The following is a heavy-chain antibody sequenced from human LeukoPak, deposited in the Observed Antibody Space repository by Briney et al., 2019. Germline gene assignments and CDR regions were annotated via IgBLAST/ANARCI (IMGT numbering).Heavy chain of an antibody. CDR2: IYYSGST. Sequence: PSQTLSLTCTVSGGSISSGGYYWSWIRQHPGKGLEWIGYIYYSGSTYYNPSLKSRVTISVDTSKNQFSLKLSSVTAADTAVYYCARVISLIGYFDYWGQGTLVTVSS. D-gene: IGHD3-10*01. CDR3: ARVISLIGYFDY. V-gene: IGHV4-31*03. CDR1: GGSISSGGYY. J-gene: IGHJ4*02.